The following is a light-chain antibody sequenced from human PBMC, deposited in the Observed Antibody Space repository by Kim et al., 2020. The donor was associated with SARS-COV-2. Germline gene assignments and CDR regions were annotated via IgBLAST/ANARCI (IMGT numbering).Light chain of an antibody. CDR3: QQSSDSLVT. CDR1: QSVDNF. CDR2: TVS. V-gene: IGKV1-39*01. J-gene: IGKJ4*01. Sequence: DIQMTQSPSSLSASVGDTVTITCRASQSVDNFLNGYQQKPGQAPRLLIYTVSTLESGVPSRFSGSGSGTDFTFTISGLQPEDSASYFGQQSSDSLVTFGGGTKVEI.